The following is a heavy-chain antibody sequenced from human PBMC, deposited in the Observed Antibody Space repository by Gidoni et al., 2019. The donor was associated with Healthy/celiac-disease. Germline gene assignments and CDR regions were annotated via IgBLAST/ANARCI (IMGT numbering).Heavy chain of an antibody. CDR1: GGSISSYY. CDR2: IYYSGST. J-gene: IGHJ5*02. D-gene: IGHD6-19*01. CDR3: AREGIAVAGTGWGFDP. Sequence: QVQLQESGPGLVKPSETLSLTCTVSGGSISSYYWSWIRQPPGKGLEWIGYIYYSGSTNYNPSLKSRVTISVDMSKNQFSLKLSSVTAADTAVYYCAREGIAVAGTGWGFDPWGQGTLVTVSS. V-gene: IGHV4-59*01.